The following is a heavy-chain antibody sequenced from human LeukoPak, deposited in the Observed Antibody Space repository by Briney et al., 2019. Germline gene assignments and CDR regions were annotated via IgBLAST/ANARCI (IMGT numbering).Heavy chain of an antibody. CDR2: INHSGST. CDR1: GGSFSGYY. Sequence: PSETLSLTCAVYGGSFSGYYWSWIRQPPGKGLEWIGEINHSGSTNYNPSVTSRVTISIDRSKNQFSLQLNSVTAADTAVYYCAAGGDEFAYWGQGTLVTVSS. CDR3: AAGGDEFAY. V-gene: IGHV4-34*01. J-gene: IGHJ4*02. D-gene: IGHD3-10*01.